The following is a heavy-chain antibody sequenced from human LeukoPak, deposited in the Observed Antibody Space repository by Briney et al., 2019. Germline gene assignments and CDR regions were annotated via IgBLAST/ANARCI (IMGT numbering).Heavy chain of an antibody. CDR3: AKERDGHKDGLAH. CDR2: IRGAATT. D-gene: IGHD5-24*01. CDR1: GFNFNAYT. Sequence: GGSLRLACATSGFNFNAYTMHWVRQAPGKGLEWVSFIRGAATTNYADSVKGRFTVSSDNSKNSLYLQMNSLRPEDSGLYYCAKERDGHKDGLAHWGRGTLVTVSS. V-gene: IGHV3-43*01. J-gene: IGHJ4*02.